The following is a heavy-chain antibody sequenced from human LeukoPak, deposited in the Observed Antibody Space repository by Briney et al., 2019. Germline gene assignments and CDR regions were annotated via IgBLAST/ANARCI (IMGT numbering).Heavy chain of an antibody. D-gene: IGHD1-20*01. V-gene: IGHV4-34*01. CDR3: AGITKGNSYYYYYMDV. Sequence: SETLSLTCAVYGGSFSGYYWSWIRQPPGKGLEWIGEINHSGSTNYNPSLKSRVTIPVDTSKNQFSLKLSSVTAADTAVYYCAGITKGNSYYYYYMDVWGKGTTVTVSS. J-gene: IGHJ6*03. CDR1: GGSFSGYY. CDR2: INHSGST.